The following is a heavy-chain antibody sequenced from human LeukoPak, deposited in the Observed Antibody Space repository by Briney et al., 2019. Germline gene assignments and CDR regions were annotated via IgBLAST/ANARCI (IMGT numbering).Heavy chain of an antibody. CDR3: ARFVDYYGSGSSSGVDY. D-gene: IGHD3-10*01. Sequence: ASVKVSCKASGYTFTSYAMNWVRQAPGQGLEWMGWINTNTGNPTYAQGFTGRFVFSLDTSVSTAYLQISSLKAEDTAVYYCARFVDYYGSGSSSGVDYWGQGTLVTVSS. J-gene: IGHJ4*02. V-gene: IGHV7-4-1*02. CDR2: INTNTGNP. CDR1: GYTFTSYA.